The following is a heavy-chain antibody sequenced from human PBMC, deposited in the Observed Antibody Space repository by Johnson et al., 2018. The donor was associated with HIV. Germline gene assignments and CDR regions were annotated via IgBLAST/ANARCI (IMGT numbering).Heavy chain of an antibody. V-gene: IGHV3-7*05. D-gene: IGHD3-22*01. CDR3: TRDPTDYVDSNGYYYDAFDI. CDR1: GFTFSHYW. J-gene: IGHJ3*02. Sequence: VQLVEYGGGLVQPGGSLRLSCAASGFTFSHYWMNWVRQAPGKGLEWVANIKQDGRAQNYVDSVKGRFTISRANGKNSLYLQMNSLRAEDTAVYYCTRDPTDYVDSNGYYYDAFDIWGQGTMLTVSS. CDR2: IKQDGRAQ.